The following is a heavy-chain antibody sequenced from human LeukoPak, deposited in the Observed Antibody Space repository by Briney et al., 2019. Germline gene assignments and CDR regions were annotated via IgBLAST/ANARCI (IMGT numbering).Heavy chain of an antibody. CDR2: ISSSSSYT. V-gene: IGHV3-11*06. D-gene: IGHD3-10*01. CDR3: ARSPSMVRGVITFFDY. J-gene: IGHJ4*02. Sequence: PGGSLRLSCAASGFTFSDYYMSWIRQAPGKGLEWVSYISSSSSYTNYADSVKGRFTISRDNAKNSLYLQMNSLRAEDTAVYYCARSPSMVRGVITFFDYRGQGTLVTVSS. CDR1: GFTFSDYY.